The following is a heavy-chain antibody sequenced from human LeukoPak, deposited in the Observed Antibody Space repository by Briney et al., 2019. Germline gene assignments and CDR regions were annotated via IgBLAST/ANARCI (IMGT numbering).Heavy chain of an antibody. V-gene: IGHV4-59*12. Sequence: SETLSLTCTVSGGSISSYYWSWIRQPPGKGLEWIGYIYYSGSTNYNPSLKSRVTISVDKSKNQFSLKLSSVTAADTAVYYCARVDYDFWSGYYSWGQGTLVTVSS. CDR1: GGSISSYY. CDR2: IYYSGST. D-gene: IGHD3-3*01. J-gene: IGHJ4*02. CDR3: ARVDYDFWSGYYS.